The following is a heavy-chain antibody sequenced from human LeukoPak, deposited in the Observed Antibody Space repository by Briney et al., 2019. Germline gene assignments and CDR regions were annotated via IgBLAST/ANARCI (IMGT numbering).Heavy chain of an antibody. CDR2: IYYSGST. Sequence: SETLSLTCTVSGGSINSYYWSWIRQPPGKGLEWIGYIYYSGSTNYNPSLKSRVTISVDTSKNQFSLKLSSVTAADTAVYYCARTVVTYGRGYFDYWGQGTLVTVSS. V-gene: IGHV4-59*01. CDR3: ARTVVTYGRGYFDY. J-gene: IGHJ4*02. D-gene: IGHD4-23*01. CDR1: GGSINSYY.